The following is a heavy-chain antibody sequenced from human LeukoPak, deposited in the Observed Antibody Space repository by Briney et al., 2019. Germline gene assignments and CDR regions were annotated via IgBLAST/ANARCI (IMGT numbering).Heavy chain of an antibody. Sequence: GESLQISCQASGYSFTSSWTGWARQMPGKGLEWMAIINPGDSDTRYSPSFQGQVTISADKSISTVYLQWGSLKASDTAMYYCARQPGAGWFDPWGQGTLVTVSS. V-gene: IGHV5-51*01. J-gene: IGHJ5*02. CDR2: INPGDSDT. CDR3: ARQPGAGWFDP. CDR1: GYSFTSSW. D-gene: IGHD3-10*01.